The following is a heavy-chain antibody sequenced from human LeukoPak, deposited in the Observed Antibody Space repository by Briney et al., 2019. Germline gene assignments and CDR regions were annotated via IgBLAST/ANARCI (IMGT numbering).Heavy chain of an antibody. J-gene: IGHJ4*02. V-gene: IGHV3-9*01. Sequence: GGSLRLSCAASGFTFDDYAMHWVRHAPGKGLEWVSGISWNSGSIGYADSVKGRFTISRDNAKNSLYLQMNSLRAEDTALYYCAKDDYWGQGTLVTVSS. CDR3: AKDDY. CDR1: GFTFDDYA. CDR2: ISWNSGSI.